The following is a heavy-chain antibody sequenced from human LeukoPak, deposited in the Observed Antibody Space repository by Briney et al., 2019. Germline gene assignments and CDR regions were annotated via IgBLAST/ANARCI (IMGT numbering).Heavy chain of an antibody. CDR1: GFTFSTSW. D-gene: IGHD6-19*01. Sequence: PGGSLRLSCAASGFTFSTSWTNWVRQAPGKGLEWVASINEDGSEKYYVDSVKGRLTVSRDNAKNSLYLQMNSLRVEDTAVYYCTRDSGRFRLDYWGQGILVTVSS. CDR3: TRDSGRFRLDY. CDR2: INEDGSEK. V-gene: IGHV3-7*01. J-gene: IGHJ4*02.